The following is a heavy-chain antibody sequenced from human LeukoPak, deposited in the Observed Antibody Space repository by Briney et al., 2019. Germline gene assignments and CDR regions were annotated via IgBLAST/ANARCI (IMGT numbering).Heavy chain of an antibody. CDR3: ARLWHYDGSGSYYQFDP. V-gene: IGHV1-8*01. Sequence: GASVKVSCKATGYTFTSYDINWVRQATGQGLEWMGWMNPNSGNTGYAQKFQGRVTMTRNTSISTAYMELSSLRSEDTAVYYCARLWHYDGSGSYYQFDPWGQGTLVTVSS. D-gene: IGHD3-10*01. CDR2: MNPNSGNT. CDR1: GYTFTSYD. J-gene: IGHJ5*02.